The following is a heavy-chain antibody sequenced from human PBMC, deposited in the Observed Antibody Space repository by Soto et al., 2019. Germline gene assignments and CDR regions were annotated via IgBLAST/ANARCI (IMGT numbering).Heavy chain of an antibody. V-gene: IGHV5-51*01. CDR2: IFPTDSTT. CDR3: ARAVIGYCSSTSCPGDY. Sequence: PGESLKISCKGSGYTFSSYWIGWVRQMPGKGLEWIGIIFPTDSTTTYSPSFQGQVTISADKSISTAHLQWSSLKASDNAMYYCARAVIGYCSSTSCPGDYWGQGTLVTVS. D-gene: IGHD2-2*01. CDR1: GYTFSSYW. J-gene: IGHJ4*02.